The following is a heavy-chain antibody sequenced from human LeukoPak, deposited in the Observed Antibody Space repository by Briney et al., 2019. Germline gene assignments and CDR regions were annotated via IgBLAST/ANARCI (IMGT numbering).Heavy chain of an antibody. CDR2: IIPIFGTA. J-gene: IGHJ6*02. D-gene: IGHD3-10*01. V-gene: IGHV1-69*06. Sequence: SVKVSCRASGGTFSSYAINWVRQAPGQGLEWMGGIIPIFGTANYAQKFQGRVTMTEDTSTDTAYMELSSLRSEDTAVYYCATSTQYYYGPYYYYGMDVWGQGTTVTVSS. CDR3: ATSTQYYYGPYYYYGMDV. CDR1: GGTFSSYA.